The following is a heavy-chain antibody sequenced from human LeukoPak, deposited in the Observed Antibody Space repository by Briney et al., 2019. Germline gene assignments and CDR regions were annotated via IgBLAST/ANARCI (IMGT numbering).Heavy chain of an antibody. CDR2: IYYSGTT. J-gene: IGHJ4*02. Sequence: SETLSLTCTVSGDSISNFYWNWIRQSPGKGLEWIGNIYYSGTTNYNPSLKSRVTISVDTSKDQFSLKLSSVTAADTAVYYCARGVYIAAAQYGYWGQGTLVTVSS. V-gene: IGHV4-59*01. D-gene: IGHD6-13*01. CDR1: GDSISNFY. CDR3: ARGVYIAAAQYGY.